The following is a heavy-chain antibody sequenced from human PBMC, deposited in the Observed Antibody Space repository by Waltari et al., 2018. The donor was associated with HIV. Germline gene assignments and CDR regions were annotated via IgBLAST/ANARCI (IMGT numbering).Heavy chain of an antibody. J-gene: IGHJ4*02. CDR2: ILYDGSEQ. D-gene: IGHD3-10*01. Sequence: QVELVESGGGGVRAGRYLTSSCPASVFKLSTSGMHWARPVPGKVQEWMAVILYDGSEQYYAVSVKGRFTITRDNAKNTLSLQMDSLRVDDTALYYCAKDTGRRSGPFDSWGQGTLVTVSS. CDR1: VFKLSTSG. CDR3: AKDTGRRSGPFDS. V-gene: IGHV3-30*18.